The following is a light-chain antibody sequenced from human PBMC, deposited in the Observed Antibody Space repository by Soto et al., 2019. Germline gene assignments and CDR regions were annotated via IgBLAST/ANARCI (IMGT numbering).Light chain of an antibody. V-gene: IGLV1-44*01. CDR3: ATRDDSLNKYV. CDR1: RSHIGSTT. Sequence: QSVLTQPPSASGTPGQRVIISCSGKRSHIGSTTVSWYQQLPRAAPKLLIYRNDQRPSGVSDRFSGSKSGSSASMAISRLQPEDEADFYCATRDDSLNKYVFGSGTKVTVL. J-gene: IGLJ1*01. CDR2: RND.